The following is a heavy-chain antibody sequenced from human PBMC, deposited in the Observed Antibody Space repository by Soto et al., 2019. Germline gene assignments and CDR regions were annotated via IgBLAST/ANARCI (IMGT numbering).Heavy chain of an antibody. CDR1: GYTFTSYA. Sequence: QVQLVQSGAGVKKPGASVKVSCKASGYTFTSYAMHWVRQAPGQRLEWMGWINAGNGNTKYSQKCQGRVSITRDTSASTAYMELSSLRSEDTAVYYCARAGRRQQLVLYYFDYWGQGTLVTVSS. J-gene: IGHJ4*02. D-gene: IGHD6-13*01. V-gene: IGHV1-3*01. CDR3: ARAGRRQQLVLYYFDY. CDR2: INAGNGNT.